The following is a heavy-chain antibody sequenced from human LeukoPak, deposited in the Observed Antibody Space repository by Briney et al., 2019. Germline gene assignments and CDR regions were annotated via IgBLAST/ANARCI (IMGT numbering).Heavy chain of an antibody. J-gene: IGHJ4*02. V-gene: IGHV3-23*01. CDR3: AKLPSRITIFGVVITHPGVDY. D-gene: IGHD3-3*01. Sequence: GGSLRLSCAASGFTFSSYAMSWVRQAPGKGLEWVSAISGSGGSTYYADSVKGRFTISRDNSKNTLYLQMNSPRAEDTAVYYCAKLPSRITIFGVVITHPGVDYWGQGTLVTVSS. CDR2: ISGSGGST. CDR1: GFTFSSYA.